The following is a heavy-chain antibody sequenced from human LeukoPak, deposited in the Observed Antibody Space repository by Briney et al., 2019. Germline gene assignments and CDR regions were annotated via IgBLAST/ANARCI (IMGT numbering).Heavy chain of an antibody. D-gene: IGHD1-26*01. V-gene: IGHV3-23*01. Sequence: GSLRLSCAASRFTFSNYAMGWVRQGPGKGLEWVSAITGSGDYTDYADSVKGRFTISRDNSKNTAYLQMISLRAEDTAVYYCAKRSGINYGYFDSWGQGALVTVSS. CDR2: ITGSGDYT. CDR1: RFTFSNYA. CDR3: AKRSGINYGYFDS. J-gene: IGHJ4*02.